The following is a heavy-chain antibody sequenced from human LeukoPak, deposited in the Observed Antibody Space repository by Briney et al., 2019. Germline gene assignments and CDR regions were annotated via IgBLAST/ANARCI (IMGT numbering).Heavy chain of an antibody. CDR1: GYTFTSYG. J-gene: IGHJ4*02. CDR2: ISAYNGNT. CDR3: ARLPQPGGSYDPVYFDY. V-gene: IGHV1-18*01. D-gene: IGHD1-26*01. Sequence: SVKVSCKASGYTFTSYGISWVRQALGQGLEWMGWISAYNGNTNYAQKLQGRVTMTTDTSTSTAYMELRSLRSDDTAVYYCARLPQPGGSYDPVYFDYWGQGTLVTVSS.